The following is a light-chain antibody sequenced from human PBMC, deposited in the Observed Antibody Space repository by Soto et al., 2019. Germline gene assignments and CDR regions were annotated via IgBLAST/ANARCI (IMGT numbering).Light chain of an antibody. CDR2: DVS. CDR3: SSYTSSSTLL. J-gene: IGLJ1*01. V-gene: IGLV2-14*01. Sequence: QSVLAQPASVSGSPGQSIIISCTGTSSDVGGYNYVSWYQQHPGKAPKLMIYDVSNRPSGVSNRFSGSKSGNTASLTISGLQAEDEADYYCSSYTSSSTLLFGTGTKVTVL. CDR1: SSDVGGYNY.